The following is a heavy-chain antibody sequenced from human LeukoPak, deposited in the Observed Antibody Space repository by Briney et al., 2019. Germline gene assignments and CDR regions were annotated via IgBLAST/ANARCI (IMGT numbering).Heavy chain of an antibody. CDR3: AKDPVSQQWLVRPGAFDI. V-gene: IGHV1-8*01. Sequence: ASVKVSCKASGYTFTSYDINWVRQAPGQGLEWMGWMNPNSGNTGYAQKFQGRVTMTRNTSISTAYMELSSLRSEDTAVYYCAKDPVSQQWLVRPGAFDIWGQGTMVTVSS. D-gene: IGHD6-19*01. CDR2: MNPNSGNT. J-gene: IGHJ3*02. CDR1: GYTFTSYD.